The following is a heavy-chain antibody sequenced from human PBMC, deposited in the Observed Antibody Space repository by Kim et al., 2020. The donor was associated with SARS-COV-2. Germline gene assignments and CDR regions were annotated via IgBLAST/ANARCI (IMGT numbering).Heavy chain of an antibody. V-gene: IGHV3-74*01. Sequence: GGSLRLSCAASEFTFSTYWMYWVRQAPGKGLVWVSRISSSGSSTNYADSVKGRFTISRDNAKNTLYLQMNRLRAEDTAVYYCARASCTSCPCYYMDVWGKGTPGT. J-gene: IGHJ6*03. CDR2: ISSSGSST. CDR3: ARASCTSCPCYYMDV. D-gene: IGHD2-2*01. CDR1: EFTFSTYW.